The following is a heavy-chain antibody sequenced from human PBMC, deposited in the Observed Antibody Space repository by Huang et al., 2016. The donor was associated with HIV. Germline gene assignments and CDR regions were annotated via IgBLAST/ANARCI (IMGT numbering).Heavy chain of an antibody. CDR3: ARGQGGYYYYYMDV. Sequence: QVQLQQWGAGLLRPSETLSLTCAVYGGSFRVYYGTWIRQPPGKGLEWIGEINHRESTNYNPSLKSRVTISVDTSRNQFSLTVTSVTAADTAVYYCARGQGGYYYYYMDVWGKGTTVTVSS. J-gene: IGHJ6*03. CDR1: GGSFRVYY. CDR2: INHREST. V-gene: IGHV4-34*01.